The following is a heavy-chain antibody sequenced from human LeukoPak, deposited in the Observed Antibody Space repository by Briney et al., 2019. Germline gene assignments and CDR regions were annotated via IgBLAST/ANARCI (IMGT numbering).Heavy chain of an antibody. V-gene: IGHV3-23*01. CDR2: IRGNSNRT. CDR1: GFTFSAYA. J-gene: IGHJ4*02. Sequence: AGSLRLSCAASGFTFSAYAITWVRQAPGKGLEWVSAIRGNSNRTFSAASVRGWFTISRDNSKDTVYLQISSLRVEDTAVYYCAREQSGTRGWYTVDYWGQGTLVAVSS. CDR3: AREQSGTRGWYTVDY. D-gene: IGHD6-19*01.